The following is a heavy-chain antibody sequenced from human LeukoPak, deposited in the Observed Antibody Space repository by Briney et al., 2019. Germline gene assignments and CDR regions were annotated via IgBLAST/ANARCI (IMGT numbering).Heavy chain of an antibody. J-gene: IGHJ4*02. D-gene: IGHD5-18*01. CDR3: AKGSYGPYYFDY. CDR1: GFSFDDYA. CDR2: ISGDGGST. V-gene: IGHV3-43*02. Sequence: GGSLRLSCAASGFSFDDYAMHWVRQAPGKGLEWVSLISGDGGSTYYADSVKGRFTISRDNSKNSLYLQMNSLRTEDTALYYCAKGSYGPYYFDYWGQGTLVTVSS.